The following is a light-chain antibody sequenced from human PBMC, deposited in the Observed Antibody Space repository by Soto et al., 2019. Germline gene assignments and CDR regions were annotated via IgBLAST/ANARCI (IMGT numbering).Light chain of an antibody. J-gene: IGKJ3*01. CDR2: WAS. Sequence: DIVMTQSPDSLAVSLGERATINCKSSQSVLYSSNNKTYLAWYQQKPGQPPKLLIYWASTLESGVPDRFSGSGSGTDFTLTVSSLQAEDVAVYYCQQYYSTPPTFGPGTKVDIK. V-gene: IGKV4-1*01. CDR3: QQYYSTPPT. CDR1: QSVLYSSNNKTY.